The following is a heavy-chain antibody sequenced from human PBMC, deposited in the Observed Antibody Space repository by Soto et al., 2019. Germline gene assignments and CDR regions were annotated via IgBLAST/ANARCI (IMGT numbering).Heavy chain of an antibody. CDR3: ANTRPPYCSDARCFTPLDY. CDR1: GFTFNTYG. Sequence: QVQLVESVAGVVQPGRSLRLSCAASGFTFNTYGMHWVRQAPGKGLEWVALISYNGDDEYYADSVKGRFTITRDNTKKTICLQMHSLGPEDRAVYYCANTRPPYCSDARCFTPLDYWGQGSLVTVS. V-gene: IGHV3-30*18. CDR2: ISYNGDDE. J-gene: IGHJ4*02. D-gene: IGHD2-2*02.